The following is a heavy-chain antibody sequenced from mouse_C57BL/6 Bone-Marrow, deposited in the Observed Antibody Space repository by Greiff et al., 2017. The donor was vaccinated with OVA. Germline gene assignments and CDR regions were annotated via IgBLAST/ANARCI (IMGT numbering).Heavy chain of an antibody. CDR2: IRNKANGYTT. J-gene: IGHJ2*01. V-gene: IGHV7-3*01. CDR3: ARSLYGNCDFDD. CDR1: GFTFTDYY. D-gene: IGHD2-1*01. Sequence: EVKLMESGGGLVQPGGSLSLSCAASGFTFTDYYMSWVRQPPGKALEWLGFIRNKANGYTTEYSASVKGRFTISRDNSQSILYLQMNALRAEDSATYYCARSLYGNCDFDDWGQGTTLTVSS.